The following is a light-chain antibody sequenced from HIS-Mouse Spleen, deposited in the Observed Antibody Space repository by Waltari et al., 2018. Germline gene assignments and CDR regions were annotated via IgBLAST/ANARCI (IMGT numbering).Light chain of an antibody. CDR3: QVWDSSSDHYV. J-gene: IGLJ1*01. CDR2: DDS. V-gene: IGLV3-21*03. Sequence: SYVLTQPPSVSVAPGKRARITCGGNNMGSKSVHWSQQKPGKAPVVGVYDDSDRPSGIPERFSGSNSGNTATLTISRVEAGDEADYYCQVWDSSSDHYVFGTGTKVTVL. CDR1: NMGSKS.